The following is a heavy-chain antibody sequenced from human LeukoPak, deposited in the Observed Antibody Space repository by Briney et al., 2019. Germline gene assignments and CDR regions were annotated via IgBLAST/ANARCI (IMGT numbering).Heavy chain of an antibody. J-gene: IGHJ3*02. CDR1: AFTFSNYA. D-gene: IGHD6-19*01. CDR3: AKDRQWLVDAFDI. CDR2: ISGGGGST. V-gene: IGHV3-23*01. Sequence: GGSLRLSCAVSAFTFSNYAMSWVRQAPGKGLEWVSGISGGGGSTYYADSVKGRFTISRDNSKNTLYLQMNSLRVEDTAVYYCAKDRQWLVDAFDIWGQGTMVIISS.